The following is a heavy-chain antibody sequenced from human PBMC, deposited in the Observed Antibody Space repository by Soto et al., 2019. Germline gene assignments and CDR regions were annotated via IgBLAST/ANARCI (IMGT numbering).Heavy chain of an antibody. CDR2: ISYDGSRK. CDR1: GFTFRSCA. CDR3: AKEGGNYFYFRNGYFYFGIDV. Sequence: WGSLRLSCVVSGFTFRSCAMHWVRQAPGKGPEWVAGISYDGSRKYDADFVKGRFTISRDDSKDTLYLQMNSLRADDTAVYYCAKEGGNYFYFRNGYFYFGIDVWGQRTTVTGSS. V-gene: IGHV3-30*18. J-gene: IGHJ6*02. D-gene: IGHD3-9*01.